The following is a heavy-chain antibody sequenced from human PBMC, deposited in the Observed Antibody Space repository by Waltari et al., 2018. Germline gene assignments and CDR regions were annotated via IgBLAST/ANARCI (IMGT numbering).Heavy chain of an antibody. CDR3: ARGPMRGGKRGTFLDY. Sequence: QVQLQQWGAGLLKPSETLSLTCAVYGGSFSGYYWRWIRQPPGKGLEWIGEINHSGSTNYNPSLKSRVTISVDTSKNQFSLKLSSVTAADTAVYYCARGPMRGGKRGTFLDYWGQGTLVTVSS. CDR1: GGSFSGYY. J-gene: IGHJ4*02. D-gene: IGHD2-15*01. V-gene: IGHV4-34*01. CDR2: INHSGST.